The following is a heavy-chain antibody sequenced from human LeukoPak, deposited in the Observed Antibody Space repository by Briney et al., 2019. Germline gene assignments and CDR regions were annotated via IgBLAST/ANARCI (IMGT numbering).Heavy chain of an antibody. D-gene: IGHD6-19*01. Sequence: PSETLSLTCTVSGGSISSYYWSWIRQPPGKGLEWIGYIYYSGSTNYNPSLKSRVTISVDTSKNQFSLKLSSVTAADTAVYYCARGVGQWLAPDYYYYGMDVWGQGTTVTVSS. V-gene: IGHV4-59*01. CDR2: IYYSGST. CDR3: ARGVGQWLAPDYYYYGMDV. CDR1: GGSISSYY. J-gene: IGHJ6*02.